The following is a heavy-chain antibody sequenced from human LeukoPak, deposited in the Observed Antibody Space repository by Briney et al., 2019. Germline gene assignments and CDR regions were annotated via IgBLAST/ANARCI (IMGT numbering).Heavy chain of an antibody. Sequence: PGGSLRLSCAASGFSFSSYTMNWVRQAPGKGLEWVSSISGTTSLIYYADSVKGRFTISRDNTKDSLYLQMNSLRAEDTAVYYCARDVGYYSYWGQGALVTVSS. CDR3: ARDVGYYSY. CDR2: ISGTTSLI. CDR1: GFSFSSYT. V-gene: IGHV3-21*01. J-gene: IGHJ4*02. D-gene: IGHD3-22*01.